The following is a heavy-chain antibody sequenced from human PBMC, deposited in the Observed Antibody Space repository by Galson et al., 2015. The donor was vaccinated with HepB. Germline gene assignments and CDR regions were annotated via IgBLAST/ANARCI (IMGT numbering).Heavy chain of an antibody. J-gene: IGHJ4*02. CDR2: ISSTGTYI. CDR3: ARDESGAVAGGKSDY. D-gene: IGHD6-19*01. Sequence: SLRLSCAASGFTFSSYSMNWVRQAPGKGLEWVSSISSTGTYIYYADSVRGRFTISRDNAKNSLYLQMNSLRAEDTAVYYCARDESGAVAGGKSDYWGQGTLVTVSS. CDR1: GFTFSSYS. V-gene: IGHV3-21*01.